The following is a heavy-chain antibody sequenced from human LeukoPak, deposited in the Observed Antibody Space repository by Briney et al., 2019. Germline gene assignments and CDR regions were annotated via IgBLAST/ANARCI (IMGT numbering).Heavy chain of an antibody. J-gene: IGHJ4*02. CDR2: INPNSGGT. CDR1: GYTFTSYY. Sequence: ASVKVSCRASGYTFTSYYMHWVREAPGQGVEWVGWINPNSGGTNYAQKFQGWVTMTRDTSISTAYMELSRLRSDDTAVYYCARVQGSGSSWYEIDYWGQGTLVTVSS. CDR3: ARVQGSGSSWYEIDY. D-gene: IGHD6-13*01. V-gene: IGHV1-2*04.